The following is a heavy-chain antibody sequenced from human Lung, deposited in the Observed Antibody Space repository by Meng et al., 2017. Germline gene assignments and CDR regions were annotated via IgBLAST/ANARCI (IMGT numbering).Heavy chain of an antibody. D-gene: IGHD2-21*01. CDR2: INPNSGGT. CDR1: GYTFTAYY. J-gene: IGHJ4*02. Sequence: QVQLVQSGADVTKPGASVKVSCKASGYTFTAYYIPWVRQAPGQGLEWMGRINPNSGGTNFAQKFQGRVIMTRDTSISTAYMELSSLGFDDTAVYYCAKALGWGSSPDYWGQGILVTVSS. V-gene: IGHV1-2*06. CDR3: AKALGWGSSPDY.